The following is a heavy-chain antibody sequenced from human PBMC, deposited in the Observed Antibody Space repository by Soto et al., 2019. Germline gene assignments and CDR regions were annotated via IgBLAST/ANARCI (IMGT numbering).Heavy chain of an antibody. CDR1: GFTFSSYG. V-gene: IGHV3-30*18. D-gene: IGHD6-13*01. J-gene: IGHJ3*02. CDR3: AKDLGAGVAAAATGAFDI. Sequence: GGSLRLSCAASGFTFSSYGMHWVRQAPGKGLEWVAVISYDVSNKYYADSVKGRFTISRDNSKNTLYLQMNSLRAEDTAVYYCAKDLGAGVAAAATGAFDIWGQGTMVTVSS. CDR2: ISYDVSNK.